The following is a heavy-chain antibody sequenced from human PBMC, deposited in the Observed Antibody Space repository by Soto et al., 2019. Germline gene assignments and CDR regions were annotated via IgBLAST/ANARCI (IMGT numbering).Heavy chain of an antibody. J-gene: IGHJ6*02. CDR3: AKDSWAIFGVPAGEYYAMDV. CDR1: GFTFENYA. CDR2: ISGSGGTT. Sequence: LRLSCVASGFTFENYAMSWVRQAPGKGLEWVSAISGSGGTTCYSDSVKGRFTISRDNSKNTVYLQMNDLRVEDAAEYFCAKDSWAIFGVPAGEYYAMDVWGQGTTVTVSS. D-gene: IGHD3-3*01. V-gene: IGHV3-23*01.